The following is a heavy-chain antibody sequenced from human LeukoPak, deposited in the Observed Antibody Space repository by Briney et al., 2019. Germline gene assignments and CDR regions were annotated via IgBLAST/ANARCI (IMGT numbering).Heavy chain of an antibody. CDR3: AINYYYDSSGYYYEGAFDI. D-gene: IGHD3-22*01. Sequence: SQTLSLTCTVSGGSIYSGSYYWSWIRQPAGKGLEWIGRIYTSGSTNYNPSLKSRVTISVDTSKNQFSLKLSSVTAADTAVYYCAINYYYDSSGYYYEGAFDIWGQGTMVTVSS. V-gene: IGHV4-61*02. J-gene: IGHJ3*02. CDR1: GGSIYSGSYY. CDR2: IYTSGST.